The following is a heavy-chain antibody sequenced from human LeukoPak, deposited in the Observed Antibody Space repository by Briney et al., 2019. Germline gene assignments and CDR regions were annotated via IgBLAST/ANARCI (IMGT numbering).Heavy chain of an antibody. CDR1: GFTFSNYN. CDR2: ISSSGSTI. Sequence: GGSLRLSCAASGFTFSNYNMNWVRQAPGKGLEWVSYISSSGSTIYYADSVKGRFTISRDNAKNSLYLQMNSLRAEDTAVYYCARDPRGPTTYDSSARDSLDYWGQGTLVTVSS. CDR3: ARDPRGPTTYDSSARDSLDY. J-gene: IGHJ4*02. D-gene: IGHD3-22*01. V-gene: IGHV3-48*01.